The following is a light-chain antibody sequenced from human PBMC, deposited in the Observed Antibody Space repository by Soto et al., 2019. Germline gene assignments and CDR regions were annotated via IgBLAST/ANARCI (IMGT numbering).Light chain of an antibody. V-gene: IGLV2-23*01. J-gene: IGLJ2*01. CDR3: CSYAGSSTWV. CDR2: EGS. CDR1: NSDVGNYNL. Sequence: QSAPTQPASVSGSPGQSITVSCTGANSDVGNYNLVAWYQHHPGKAPKLLIYEGSKRPSGVSNRFSGSKSGNTASLTISGLQAEDEADYYSCSYAGSSTWVFGGGTKVTVL.